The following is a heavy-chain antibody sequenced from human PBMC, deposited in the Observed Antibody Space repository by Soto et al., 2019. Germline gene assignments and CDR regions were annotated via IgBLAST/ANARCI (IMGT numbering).Heavy chain of an antibody. Sequence: TLSLTCAVSGGSISSSNWWSWVRQPPGKGLEWIGEIYHSGSTNYNPSLKSRVTISVDKSKNQFSLELSSVTAADTAVYYCARSISLFYCSSTSCSLMDVWGQGTTVTVSS. V-gene: IGHV4-4*02. CDR1: GGSISSSNW. D-gene: IGHD2-2*01. CDR3: ARSISLFYCSSTSCSLMDV. J-gene: IGHJ6*02. CDR2: IYHSGST.